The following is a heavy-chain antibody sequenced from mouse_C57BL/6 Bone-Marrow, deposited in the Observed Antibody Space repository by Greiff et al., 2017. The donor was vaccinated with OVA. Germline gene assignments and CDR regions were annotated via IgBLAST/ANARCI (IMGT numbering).Heavy chain of an antibody. CDR1: GYTFTDYE. J-gene: IGHJ4*01. D-gene: IGHD2-3*01. CDR3: KNDGYWEIDY. CDR2: IDPETGGT. V-gene: IGHV1-15*01. Sequence: QVQLQQSGAELVRPGASVTLSCKASGYTFTDYEMHWVKQTPVHGLEWIGAIDPETGGTAYNQKFKGQAILTADKSSSTAYMELRSLTSEDSAVYYCKNDGYWEIDYWGQGTSVTVSS.